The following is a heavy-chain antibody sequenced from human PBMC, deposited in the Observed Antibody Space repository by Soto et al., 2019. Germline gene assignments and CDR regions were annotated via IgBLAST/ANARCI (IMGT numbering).Heavy chain of an antibody. CDR2: INHSGST. CDR1: GGSFSGYY. D-gene: IGHD5-12*01. V-gene: IGHV4-34*01. J-gene: IGHJ4*02. CDR3: ARGPGVVATQFFGAFFDY. Sequence: PSETLSLTCAVYGGSFSGYYWSWIRQPPGKGLGWIGEINHSGSTNYNPSLKSRVTISVDTSKNQFSLKLSSVTAADTAVYYCARGPGVVATQFFGAFFDYWGQGTLVTVSS.